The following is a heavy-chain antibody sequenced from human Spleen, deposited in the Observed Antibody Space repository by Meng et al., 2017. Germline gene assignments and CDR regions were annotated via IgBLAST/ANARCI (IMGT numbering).Heavy chain of an antibody. D-gene: IGHD6-19*01. CDR1: GFKIDDFG. J-gene: IGHJ5*02. CDR2: INWNGDR. CDR3: ARGSGWYNWFDP. Sequence: GESLKISCAAFGFKIDDFGMSWVRQVPGKGLEWVSGINWNGDRYADSVKGRFTISRDNANNSLYLQMNRLRAEDTAFYYCARGSGWYNWFDPWGQGTLVTVSS. V-gene: IGHV3-20*04.